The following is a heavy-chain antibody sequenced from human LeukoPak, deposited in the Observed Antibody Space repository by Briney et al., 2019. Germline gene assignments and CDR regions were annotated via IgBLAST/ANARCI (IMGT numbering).Heavy chain of an antibody. J-gene: IGHJ6*02. V-gene: IGHV4-34*01. CDR1: GGSFSGYY. D-gene: IGHD3-22*01. CDR3: ARGLDSSGSRFPYYYYYGMDV. CDR2: INHSGST. Sequence: SETLSLTCAVYGGSFSGYYWSWIRQPPGKGLEWIGEINHSGSTNYNPSFKSRVTISVDTSKNQFSLKLSSVTAADTAVYYCARGLDSSGSRFPYYYYYGMDVWGQGTTVTVSS.